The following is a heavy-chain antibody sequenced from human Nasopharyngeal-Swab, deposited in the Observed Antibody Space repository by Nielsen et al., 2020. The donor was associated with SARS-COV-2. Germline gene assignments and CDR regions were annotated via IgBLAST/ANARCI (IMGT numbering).Heavy chain of an antibody. D-gene: IGHD1-26*01. CDR1: GGSISSGDYY. Sequence: LRLSCTVSGGSISSGDYYWSWIRQPPGKGLEWIGYIYYSGSTYYNPSLKSRVTISVDTSKNQFSLKLSSVTAADTAVYYCARDRWELLDDAFDIWGQGTMVTVSS. V-gene: IGHV4-30-4*08. J-gene: IGHJ3*02. CDR2: IYYSGST. CDR3: ARDRWELLDDAFDI.